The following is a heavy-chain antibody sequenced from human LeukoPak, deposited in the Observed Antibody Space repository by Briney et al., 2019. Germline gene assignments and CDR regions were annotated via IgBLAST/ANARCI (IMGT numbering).Heavy chain of an antibody. CDR2: IGTAGDT. Sequence: PGGSLRLSCAASGFTFSNYDMQWVRQVTGKGLEWVSGIGTAGDTYYPDSVKGRFTISRENAKNSLYLQMNSLRVGDTAVYYCARMIRFSRGRYFDYWGQGTLVTVSS. CDR1: GFTFSNYD. D-gene: IGHD3-3*01. CDR3: ARMIRFSRGRYFDY. V-gene: IGHV3-13*01. J-gene: IGHJ4*02.